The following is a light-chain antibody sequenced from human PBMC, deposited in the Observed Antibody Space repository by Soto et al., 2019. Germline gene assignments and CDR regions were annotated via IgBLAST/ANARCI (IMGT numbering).Light chain of an antibody. Sequence: DIVLTQSPDTLSLSPWERATLSCRASQSVSSNYLAWYQQKPGQAPRLLIYGASTRATGIPDRFSGSGSGTDFTLTISRLEPEDFAVYYCQQYGSSSYTFGQGTRLEIK. CDR3: QQYGSSSYT. V-gene: IGKV3-20*01. CDR1: QSVSSNY. J-gene: IGKJ2*01. CDR2: GAS.